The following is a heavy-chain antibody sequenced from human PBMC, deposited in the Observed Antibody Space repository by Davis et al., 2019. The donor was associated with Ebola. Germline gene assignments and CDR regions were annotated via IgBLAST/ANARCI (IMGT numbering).Heavy chain of an antibody. CDR2: INQSGST. V-gene: IGHV4-34*01. J-gene: IGHJ5*02. D-gene: IGHD6-13*01. Sequence: MPSETLSLTCAVYGGSFSGYYRSWIRQPPGKGLEWIGEINQSGSTNYNPSLKSRVTISVDTSKNQFSLKLSSVTAADTAVYYCARDRGSSWYNWFDPWGQGTLVTVSS. CDR1: GGSFSGYY. CDR3: ARDRGSSWYNWFDP.